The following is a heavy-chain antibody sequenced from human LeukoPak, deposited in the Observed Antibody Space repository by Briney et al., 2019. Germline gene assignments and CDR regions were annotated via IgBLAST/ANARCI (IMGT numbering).Heavy chain of an antibody. Sequence: GGSLRLSCAASGFTFSSYAMSWVRQAPGKGLEWVSAISGSGGSTYYADSVKGRFTISRDNSKNTLYLQMNSLRAEDTAVYYCARGIDSYGSFDYWGQGILVTVSS. CDR2: ISGSGGST. CDR3: ARGIDSYGSFDY. D-gene: IGHD5-18*01. CDR1: GFTFSSYA. J-gene: IGHJ4*02. V-gene: IGHV3-23*01.